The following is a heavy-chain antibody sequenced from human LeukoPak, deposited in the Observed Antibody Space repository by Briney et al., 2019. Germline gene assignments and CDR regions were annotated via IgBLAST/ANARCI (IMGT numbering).Heavy chain of an antibody. CDR2: INPSGGST. J-gene: IGHJ6*02. CDR1: GYTFTSYY. Sequence: ASVKVSCKASGYTFTSYYMHWVRQAPGQGLEWMGIINPSGGSTSYAQKFQGRVTMTRDTSTSTVYMELSSLRSEDTAVYYCARDSGYDLRVLDYCGMDVWGQGTTVTVSS. V-gene: IGHV1-46*01. D-gene: IGHD5-12*01. CDR3: ARDSGYDLRVLDYCGMDV.